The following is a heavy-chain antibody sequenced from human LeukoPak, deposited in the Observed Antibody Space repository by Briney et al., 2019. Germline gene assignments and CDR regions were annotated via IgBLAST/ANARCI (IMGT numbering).Heavy chain of an antibody. J-gene: IGHJ6*03. CDR1: GGSISRYY. V-gene: IGHV4-4*09. CDR2: IYTSGST. CDR3: ARRDYYYYYMDV. Sequence: SETLSLTCTVSGGSISRYYWSWIRQPPGKGLEWIGYIYTSGSTNYNPSLKSRVTISVDTSKNQFSLKLSSVTAADTAVYYCARRDYYYYYMDVWGKGTTVTVSS.